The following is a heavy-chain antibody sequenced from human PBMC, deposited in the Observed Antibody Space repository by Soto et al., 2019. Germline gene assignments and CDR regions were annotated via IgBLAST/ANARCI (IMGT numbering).Heavy chain of an antibody. V-gene: IGHV1-69*13. CDR1: GGTFSSYA. CDR2: VIPIFGTA. Sequence: ASVKVSCKAPGGTFSSYAISWVRQAPGQGLEWMGGVIPIFGTAKYAQKFQGRVTITADESTSTGYMELRSLRSEDTAVYYCARSQGGSSSLDIYYYYYYGMDVWG. D-gene: IGHD2-15*01. J-gene: IGHJ6*02. CDR3: ARSQGGSSSLDIYYYYYYGMDV.